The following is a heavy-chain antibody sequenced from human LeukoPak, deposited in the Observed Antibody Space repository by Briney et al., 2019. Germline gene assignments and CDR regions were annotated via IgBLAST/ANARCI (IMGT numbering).Heavy chain of an antibody. D-gene: IGHD6-19*01. CDR3: ARASSGWYLVDY. CDR2: MNPNSGNT. J-gene: IGHJ4*02. V-gene: IGHV1-8*01. CDR1: GYTFTSYD. Sequence: PMASVKLSCKASGYTFTSYDINWVRQATGQGLEWMGWMNPNSGNTGYAQKFQGRVTMTRNTSISTAYMELSSLRSEDTAVYYCARASSGWYLVDYWGQGTLVTVSS.